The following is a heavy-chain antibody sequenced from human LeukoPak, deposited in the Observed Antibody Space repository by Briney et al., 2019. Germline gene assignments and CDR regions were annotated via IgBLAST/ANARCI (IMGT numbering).Heavy chain of an antibody. D-gene: IGHD2-15*01. Sequence: PSGTLSLTCAVSGGSISSSNWWSWVRQPPGKGLEWIGEIYHSGSTNYNPSLKSRVTISVDKSKNQFSLKLSSVTAEDTAVYYCAKGGCSGGSCYTHLPGSFDYGGQGTLVTVSS. CDR2: IYHSGST. CDR1: GGSISSSNW. CDR3: AKGGCSGGSCYTHLPGSFDY. V-gene: IGHV4-4*02. J-gene: IGHJ4*02.